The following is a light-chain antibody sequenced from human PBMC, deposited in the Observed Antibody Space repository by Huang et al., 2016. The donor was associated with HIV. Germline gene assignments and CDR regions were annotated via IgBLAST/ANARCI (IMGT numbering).Light chain of an antibody. V-gene: IGKV3-15*01. Sequence: TRAFSPWAMATRSVRARQGFGSTLSLVQQKPGHAPWLLIHGASTRATGNPARCSGSGSGTEFTLTISSLQSEDFAVYYCQQYNNWPYTFGQGTKLEIK. J-gene: IGKJ2*01. CDR3: QQYNNWPYT. CDR2: GAS. CDR1: QGFGST.